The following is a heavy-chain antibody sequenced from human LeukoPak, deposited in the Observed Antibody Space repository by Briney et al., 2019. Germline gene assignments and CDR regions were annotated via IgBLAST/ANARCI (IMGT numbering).Heavy chain of an antibody. CDR1: GYTFINFY. Sequence: ASVKVSCKTSGYTFINFYIHWVRQAPGQGPEWVGMINPSGGSTTYAQKFQGRVTMTRDKSTTTVYMELSSLRSDDTAVYYCARDRPYSSGWYSLVRKGFDPWGQGTLVTVSS. CDR2: INPSGGST. CDR3: ARDRPYSSGWYSLVRKGFDP. J-gene: IGHJ5*02. V-gene: IGHV1-46*01. D-gene: IGHD6-19*01.